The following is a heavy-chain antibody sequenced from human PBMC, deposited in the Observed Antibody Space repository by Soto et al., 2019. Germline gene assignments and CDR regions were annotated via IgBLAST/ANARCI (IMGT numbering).Heavy chain of an antibody. Sequence: QVQLVQSGAEVKKPGASVKVSCKASGFTFSTYDIHWVRQATGQGLEWMGWMNPLTGNAGYAQKFQGRVTMTRNTSIATAYMELSSLRSEDTAVYYCARRKERSGPHYFDSWGQGSLVTVSS. CDR2: MNPLTGNA. J-gene: IGHJ4*02. CDR1: GFTFSTYD. V-gene: IGHV1-8*01. CDR3: ARRKERSGPHYFDS. D-gene: IGHD1-26*01.